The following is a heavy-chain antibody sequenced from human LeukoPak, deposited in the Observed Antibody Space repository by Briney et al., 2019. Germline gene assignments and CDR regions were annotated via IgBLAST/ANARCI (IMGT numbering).Heavy chain of an antibody. Sequence: ASVKVSCKASGFTFTSSAVQWVRQARGQRLEWIGWIVVGSGNTNYAQKFQERVTITRDMSTSTAYMELSSLRSEDTAMYYCAAVGGLLWFGELLGGFDPWGQGTLVTVSS. V-gene: IGHV1-58*01. CDR2: IVVGSGNT. D-gene: IGHD3-10*01. J-gene: IGHJ5*02. CDR3: AAVGGLLWFGELLGGFDP. CDR1: GFTFTSSA.